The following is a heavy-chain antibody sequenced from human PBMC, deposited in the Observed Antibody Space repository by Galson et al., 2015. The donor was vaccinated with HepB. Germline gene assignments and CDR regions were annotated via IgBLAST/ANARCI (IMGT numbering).Heavy chain of an antibody. CDR2: IYYSGST. CDR3: ARGRHGNNWNDYYYYYGMDV. Sequence: ETLSLTCTVSGGSISSYYWSWIRQPPGRGLEWIGYIYYSGSTNYNPSLKSRVTISVDTSKNQFSLKLSSVTAADTAVYYCARGRHGNNWNDYYYYYGMDVWGQGTTVTVSS. J-gene: IGHJ6*02. D-gene: IGHD1-20*01. V-gene: IGHV4-59*01. CDR1: GGSISSYY.